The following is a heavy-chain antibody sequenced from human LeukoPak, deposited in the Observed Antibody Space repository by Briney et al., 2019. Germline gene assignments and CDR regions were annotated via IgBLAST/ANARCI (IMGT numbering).Heavy chain of an antibody. J-gene: IGHJ2*01. V-gene: IGHV4-34*01. CDR2: INHSGST. CDR1: GGSFSGYY. CDR3: ARRVWFGESSHWSFDL. D-gene: IGHD3-10*01. Sequence: SETLSLTCAVYGGSFSGYYWSWIRQPPGKGLEWIGEINHSGSTSYNPSLKSRVTISINTSKNQFSLKLSSVTAADTAVFYCARRVWFGESSHWSFDLWGRGTLVTVSS.